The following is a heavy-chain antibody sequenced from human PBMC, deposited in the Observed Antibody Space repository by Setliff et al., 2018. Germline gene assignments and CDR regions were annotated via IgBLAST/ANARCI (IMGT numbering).Heavy chain of an antibody. CDR1: GGTFSSYA. J-gene: IGHJ6*02. D-gene: IGHD4-17*01. V-gene: IGHV1-69*13. CDR3: ARDLIDPDYGDYLSFYYYGMDV. CDR2: IIPIFGTA. Sequence: SVKVSCKASGGTFSSYAISWVRQAPGQGLEWMGGIIPIFGTANYAQKFQGRVTITADESTSTAYMELSSLRSEDTAVYYCARDLIDPDYGDYLSFYYYGMDVWGQGTTVTISS.